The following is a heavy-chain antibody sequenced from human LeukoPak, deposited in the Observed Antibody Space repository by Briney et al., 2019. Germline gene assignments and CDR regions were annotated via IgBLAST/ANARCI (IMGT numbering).Heavy chain of an antibody. D-gene: IGHD5-24*01. CDR3: ARVRHGYNFWYFDY. V-gene: IGHV4-38-2*01. CDR1: GVSISRGGYY. CDR2: IYHSGST. J-gene: IGHJ4*02. Sequence: SETLSLTCAVSGVSISRGGYYWGWIRQPPGKGLEWIGSIYHSGSTYYNPSLKSRVTISVDTSKNQFSLKLSSVTAADTAVYYCARVRHGYNFWYFDYWGQGTLVTVSS.